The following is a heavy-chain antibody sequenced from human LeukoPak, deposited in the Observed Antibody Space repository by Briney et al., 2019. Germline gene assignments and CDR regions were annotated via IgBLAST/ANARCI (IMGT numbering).Heavy chain of an antibody. V-gene: IGHV3-30*04. CDR2: MSHDGLNK. Sequence: GGSLRLSCAASGFTFSDYAMHWVRQAPGKGLEWVAVMSHDGLNKFFPDSVKGRFTISRDNSKNTLYLQMNSLRAEDTAVYYCARPPMYCASTSCFFDYWGQGTLVTVSS. CDR1: GFTFSDYA. J-gene: IGHJ4*02. D-gene: IGHD2-2*01. CDR3: ARPPMYCASTSCFFDY.